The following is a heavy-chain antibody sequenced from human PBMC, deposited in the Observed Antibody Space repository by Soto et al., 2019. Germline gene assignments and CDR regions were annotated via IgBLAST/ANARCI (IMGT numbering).Heavy chain of an antibody. J-gene: IGHJ3*01. CDR2: LYSGGST. D-gene: IGHD3-10*01. Sequence: EVQLVETGGGLIQPGWSLRLSCAASGLTVSSNYMNWVRQAPGKGLECVSVLYSGGSTHYAGSVKGRFIISRDNSKNTLYLQMTSQRGAGTAVYYCASDRPGDECDGFDLWGHGTMVTVSS. CDR1: GLTVSSNY. CDR3: ASDRPGDECDGFDL. V-gene: IGHV3-53*02.